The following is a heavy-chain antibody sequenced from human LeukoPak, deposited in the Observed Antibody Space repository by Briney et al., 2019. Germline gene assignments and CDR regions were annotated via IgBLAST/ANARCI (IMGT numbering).Heavy chain of an antibody. D-gene: IGHD2-2*02. CDR2: IYYSGST. J-gene: IGHJ5*02. V-gene: IGHV4-39*07. Sequence: SETLSLTCTVSGGSISSSSYYWGWIRQPPGKGLEWIGSIYYSGSTYYNPSLKSRVIISVDTSKNQFSLKLSSVTAADTAAYYCARSIVVVPAAIGFWFDPWGQGTLVTVSS. CDR3: ARSIVVVPAAIGFWFDP. CDR1: GGSISSSSYY.